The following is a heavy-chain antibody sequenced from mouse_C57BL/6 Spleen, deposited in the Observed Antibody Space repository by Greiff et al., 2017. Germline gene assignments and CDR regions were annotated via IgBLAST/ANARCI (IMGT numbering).Heavy chain of an antibody. D-gene: IGHD2-2*01. CDR1: GFSFNTYA. Sequence: EVKVVESGGGLVQPKGSLKLSCAASGFSFNTYAMNWVRQAPGKGLEWVARIRSKSNNYATYYADSVKDRFTISRDDSESMLYLQMNNLKTEDTAMYYCVRQGGLRRAMDYWGQGTSVTVSS. J-gene: IGHJ4*01. CDR3: VRQGGLRRAMDY. V-gene: IGHV10-1*01. CDR2: IRSKSNNYAT.